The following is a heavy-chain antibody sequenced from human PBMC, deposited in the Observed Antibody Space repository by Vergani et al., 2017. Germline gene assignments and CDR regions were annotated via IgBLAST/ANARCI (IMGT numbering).Heavy chain of an antibody. V-gene: IGHV3-49*04. CDR3: SRGRGYSFGYSDY. J-gene: IGHJ4*02. CDR1: GFSFGDYA. D-gene: IGHD5-18*01. CDR2: IRNKAYGGTT. Sequence: EVQLVESGGGLVPPGRSLRLSCAASGFSFGDYAMTWVRQAPEKGLEWVAFIRNKAYGGTTEYAASVKGRFTISRDDSKRLAYLQLSGLKTEDTAVYFCSRGRGYSFGYSDYWVQGTLVTVSS.